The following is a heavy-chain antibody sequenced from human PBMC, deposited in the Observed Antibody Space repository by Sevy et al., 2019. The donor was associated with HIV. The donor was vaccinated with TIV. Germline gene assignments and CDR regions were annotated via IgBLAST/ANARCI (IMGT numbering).Heavy chain of an antibody. V-gene: IGHV3-33*08. J-gene: IGHJ4*02. CDR3: ARDRGEILRSAFKS. CDR2: ISHDGRNHK. Sequence: GGSLRLSCAASGFTFSTYSMNWVRQAPGKGLEWVAVISHDGRNHKYNADFVKGRFIISRDNSKNMVYLQMNSLRVEDTAIYYCARDRGEILRSAFKSWGQGTLVTVSS. D-gene: IGHD3-10*01. CDR1: GFTFSTYS.